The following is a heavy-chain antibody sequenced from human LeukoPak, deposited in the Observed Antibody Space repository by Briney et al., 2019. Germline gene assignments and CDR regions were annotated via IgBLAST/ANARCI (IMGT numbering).Heavy chain of an antibody. CDR2: ISGSGGST. CDR1: GFTFSTYA. Sequence: QPGGSLRLSCAASGFTFSTYAMSWVRQAPGKGLEWVSAISGSGGSTYHADSVKGRFTISRDNSKNTLYLQMNSLIAEDTAVYYCAKDLQWGDYYYGMDVWGQGTTVTVSS. CDR3: AKDLQWGDYYYGMDV. J-gene: IGHJ6*02. D-gene: IGHD1-26*01. V-gene: IGHV3-23*01.